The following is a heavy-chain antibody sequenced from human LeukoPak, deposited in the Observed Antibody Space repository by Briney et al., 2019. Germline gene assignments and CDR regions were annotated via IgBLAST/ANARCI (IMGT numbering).Heavy chain of an antibody. Sequence: GGSLRLSCAASGFAFSSYSMNWVRQAPGKGLEWVSSISSSSSYIYYADSVKGRFTISRDNAKNSLYLQMNSLRAEDTAVYYCASIVDTAMLGYFDLWGRGTLVTVSS. CDR2: ISSSSSYI. CDR3: ASIVDTAMLGYFDL. J-gene: IGHJ2*01. CDR1: GFAFSSYS. V-gene: IGHV3-21*01. D-gene: IGHD5-18*01.